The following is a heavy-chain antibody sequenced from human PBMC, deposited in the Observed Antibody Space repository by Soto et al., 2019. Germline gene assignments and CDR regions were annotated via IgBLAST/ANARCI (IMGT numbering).Heavy chain of an antibody. CDR2: ILNDGSDQ. Sequence: QVQLVESGGGVVQPGRSLRLSCAASGFTFSNYGMHWVRQAPGKGLEWLAVILNDGSDQNYGDSVKGRFTISRDNSKNTLYLKINSLRVEDTAVYYCARDDDRPDNGLDMWGQGTKVTVSS. J-gene: IGHJ3*02. CDR3: ARDDDRPDNGLDM. CDR1: GFTFSNYG. D-gene: IGHD2-8*01. V-gene: IGHV3-33*05.